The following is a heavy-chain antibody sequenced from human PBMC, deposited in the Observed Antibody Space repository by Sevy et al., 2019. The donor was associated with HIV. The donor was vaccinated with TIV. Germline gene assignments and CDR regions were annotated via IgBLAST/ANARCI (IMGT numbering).Heavy chain of an antibody. CDR2: ISGSGGGT. CDR3: AKEDRTMIVVVTARFDP. V-gene: IGHV3-23*01. D-gene: IGHD3-22*01. CDR1: GFTFSSYA. J-gene: IGHJ5*02. Sequence: GGSLRLSCAASGFTFSSYAMSWVRQAPGKGLEWVSAISGSGGGTYYADSVKGRFTISRDNSKNTLYLQMNNLRAEDTAVYYCAKEDRTMIVVVTARFDPWGQGTLVTVSS.